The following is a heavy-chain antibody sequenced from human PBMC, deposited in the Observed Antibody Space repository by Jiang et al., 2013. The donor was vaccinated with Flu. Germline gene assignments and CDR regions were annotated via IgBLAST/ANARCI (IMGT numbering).Heavy chain of an antibody. CDR2: IHHSGTT. D-gene: IGHD3-3*01. CDR1: GGSIISSSW. CDR3: ARGELVGDYWSGYQYHFDY. V-gene: IGHV4-4*02. J-gene: IGHJ4*02. Sequence: GSGLVKPAGTLSLTCALSGGSIISSSWWTWVRQPPGKGLEWIGEIHHSGTTNYNPSLRSRVAISVDKSNNQFSLHLSFXAAADTALYYCARGELVGDYWSGYQYHFDYWGQGTLVTVAS.